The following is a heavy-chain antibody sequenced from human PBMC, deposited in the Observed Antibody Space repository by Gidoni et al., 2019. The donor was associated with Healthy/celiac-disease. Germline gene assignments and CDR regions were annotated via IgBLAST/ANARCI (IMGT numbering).Heavy chain of an antibody. D-gene: IGHD2-15*01. CDR3: ARDLRYCSGGSCYRSAAAFDI. CDR2: IWYDGSNK. V-gene: IGHV3-33*01. J-gene: IGHJ3*02. Sequence: GKGLEWVAVIWYDGSNKYYADSVKGRFTISRDNSKNTLYLQMNSLRAEDTAVYYCARDLRYCSGGSCYRSAAAFDIWGQGTMVTVSS.